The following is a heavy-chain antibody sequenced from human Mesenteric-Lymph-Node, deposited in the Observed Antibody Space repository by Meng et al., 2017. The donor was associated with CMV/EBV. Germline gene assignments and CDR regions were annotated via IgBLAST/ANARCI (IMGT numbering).Heavy chain of an antibody. CDR1: GYTFTSYY. CDR2: INPSGGST. CDR3: ARDPRYCSSPSCHDDHYGMAF. Sequence: ASVKVSCKASGYTFTSYYMHWVRQAPGQGLEWMGIINPSGGSTSYAQKFQGKVTSTRDTSTSTVYMELSSLRSEATAVYYCARDPRYCSSPSCHDDHYGMAFFGPFPPVPFSS. D-gene: IGHD2-2*01. J-gene: IGHJ6*02. V-gene: IGHV1-46*01.